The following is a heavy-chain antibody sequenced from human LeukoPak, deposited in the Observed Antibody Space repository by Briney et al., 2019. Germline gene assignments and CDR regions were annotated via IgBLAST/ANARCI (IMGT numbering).Heavy chain of an antibody. D-gene: IGHD4-23*01. J-gene: IGHJ4*02. Sequence: GGSLRLSCAASGFTFSGSAMHWVRQASGKGLEWVGRIRSKANSYATAYAASVKGRFTISRDDSKNTLYLQMNSLKAEDTAVYYCTTDGRTTVVPFDYWGQGTLVTVSS. CDR3: TTDGRTTVVPFDY. CDR1: GFTFSGSA. V-gene: IGHV3-73*01. CDR2: IRSKANSYAT.